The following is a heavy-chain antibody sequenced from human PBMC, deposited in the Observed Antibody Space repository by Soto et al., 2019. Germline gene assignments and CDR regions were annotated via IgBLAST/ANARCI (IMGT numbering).Heavy chain of an antibody. CDR1: GLNVSSNY. Sequence: WVSMRVSCRAAGLNVSSNYRSWVSQTPGKGLEWVSVIYSGGSTYYADSVKGRFTISRDNSKNTLYLQMNSLRAEDTAVYYCARDRIAVAGNPEYFQHWGQGTLVTVSS. D-gene: IGHD6-19*01. CDR2: IYSGGST. CDR3: ARDRIAVAGNPEYFQH. V-gene: IGHV3-66*01. J-gene: IGHJ1*01.